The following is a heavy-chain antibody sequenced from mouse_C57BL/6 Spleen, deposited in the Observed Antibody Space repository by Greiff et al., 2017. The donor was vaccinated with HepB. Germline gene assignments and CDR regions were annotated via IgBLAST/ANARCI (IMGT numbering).Heavy chain of an antibody. Sequence: VQLQQPGAELVKPGASVKLSCKASGYTFTSYWMQWVKQRPGQGLEWIGEIDPSDSYTNYNQKFKGKATLTVDTSSSTAYMQLSSLTSEDSAVYYCARANGNYWGQGTTLTVSS. D-gene: IGHD1-2*01. V-gene: IGHV1-50*01. CDR2: IDPSDSYT. CDR1: GYTFTSYW. CDR3: ARANGNY. J-gene: IGHJ2*01.